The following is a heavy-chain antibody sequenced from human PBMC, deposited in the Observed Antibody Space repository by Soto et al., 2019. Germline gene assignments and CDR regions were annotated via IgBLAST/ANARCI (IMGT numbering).Heavy chain of an antibody. D-gene: IGHD3-3*01. CDR3: ARLGIHYDFWSGSENWFDP. V-gene: IGHV5-51*01. J-gene: IGHJ5*02. Sequence: GESLKISCKGSGYSFTSYWIGWVRQMPGKGLEWMGIIYPGDSDTRYSPSFQGQVTISADKSISTAYLQWSSLKASDTAMYYCARLGIHYDFWSGSENWFDPWGQGTLVTVSS. CDR2: IYPGDSDT. CDR1: GYSFTSYW.